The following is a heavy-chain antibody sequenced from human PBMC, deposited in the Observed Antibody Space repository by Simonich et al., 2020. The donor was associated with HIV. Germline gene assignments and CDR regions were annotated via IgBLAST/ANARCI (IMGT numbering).Heavy chain of an antibody. V-gene: IGHV4-34*01. CDR1: GGSFSGYY. CDR2: INNSGSI. D-gene: IGHD6-6*01. J-gene: IGHJ4*02. Sequence: QVQLQQWGAGLLKPSETLSLTCAVYGGSFSGYYWSWIRQPPGKGLEWIAKINNSGSIDYNPSLKSRVTISVDTSKSQFSLKVSSVTAADTAVYYCARNGIAARPDTSEVDYWGQGTLVTVSS. CDR3: ARNGIAARPDTSEVDY.